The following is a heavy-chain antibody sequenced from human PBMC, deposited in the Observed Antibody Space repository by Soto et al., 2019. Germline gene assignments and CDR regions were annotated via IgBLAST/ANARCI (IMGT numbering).Heavy chain of an antibody. J-gene: IGHJ5*02. V-gene: IGHV4-59*01. CDR1: GGSISSYY. Sequence: SETLSLTCTVSGGSISSYYWGWIRQPPGKGLEWIGYIYYSGSTNYNPSLKSRVTISVDTSKNQFSLKLSSVTAADTAVYYCARGYYDILTGYYSPPLWFDPWGQGALVTVSS. CDR3: ARGYYDILTGYYSPPLWFDP. D-gene: IGHD3-9*01. CDR2: IYYSGST.